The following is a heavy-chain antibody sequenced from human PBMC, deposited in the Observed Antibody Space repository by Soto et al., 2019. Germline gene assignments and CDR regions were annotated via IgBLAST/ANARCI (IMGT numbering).Heavy chain of an antibody. J-gene: IGHJ6*02. CDR3: AILRRRTGKYYFYYGMDV. Sequence: ASVKVSCKVSGYTLTELSMHWVRQAPGEGLEWMGGFDPEDGETIYAQQFQGRVTMTEDTSTDTAYMELSSLRSEDTAVYYCAILRRRTGKYYFYYGMDVWGQGNTGTVSS. CDR2: FDPEDGET. D-gene: IGHD3-9*01. V-gene: IGHV1-24*01. CDR1: GYTLTELS.